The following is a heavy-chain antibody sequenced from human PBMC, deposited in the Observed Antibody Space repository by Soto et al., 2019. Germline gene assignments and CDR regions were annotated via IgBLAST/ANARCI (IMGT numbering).Heavy chain of an antibody. J-gene: IGHJ4*02. CDR2: IYSGGST. Sequence: GGSLRLSCAASGFTVSSNYMSWVRQAPGKGLEWVSVIYSGGSTYYADSVKGRFTISRDNSKNTLYLQMNSLRAEDTAVYCCARELVDTAMVNVYWGQGTLVTVSS. CDR1: GFTVSSNY. CDR3: ARELVDTAMVNVY. D-gene: IGHD5-18*01. V-gene: IGHV3-66*01.